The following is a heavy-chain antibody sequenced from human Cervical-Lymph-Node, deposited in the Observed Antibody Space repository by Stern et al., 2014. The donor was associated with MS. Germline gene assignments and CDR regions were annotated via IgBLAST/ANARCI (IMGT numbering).Heavy chain of an antibody. V-gene: IGHV3-30-3*01. CDR1: GFTFSNYA. CDR3: ARDGYDYRSGYSFYFDF. Sequence: VQLVESGGGVVQPGRSLRLSCAASGFTFSNYAMHWVRQAPGKGLEWVAVVSYDGTTKFYADSVKGRFTIPRDNSKNTLYLQMNSLRPEDTAVYYCARDGYDYRSGYSFYFDFWGQGTPVTVSS. J-gene: IGHJ4*02. D-gene: IGHD3-3*01. CDR2: VSYDGTTK.